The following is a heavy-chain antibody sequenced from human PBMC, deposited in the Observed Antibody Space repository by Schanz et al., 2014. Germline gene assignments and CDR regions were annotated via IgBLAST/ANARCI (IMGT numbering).Heavy chain of an antibody. CDR3: ARVHIATYHYNSPGAFDI. CDR1: GYIFGSHG. Sequence: QLMQSGSEVRKPGAPVKVSCKASGYIFGSHGMTWVRQAPGQGPELMGWINAHTGNTQYAQKFQGRVNMTRDTVTTTVHLELTRLRTDDTAIYYCARVHIATYHYNSPGAFDIWGQGTRVTVSS. V-gene: IGHV1-18*01. J-gene: IGHJ3*02. D-gene: IGHD3-10*01. CDR2: INAHTGNT.